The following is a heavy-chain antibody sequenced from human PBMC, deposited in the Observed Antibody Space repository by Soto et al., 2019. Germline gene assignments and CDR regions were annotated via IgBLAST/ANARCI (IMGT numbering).Heavy chain of an antibody. Sequence: SETLSLTCAVSGGSISSGGYSWSWIRQPPGKGLEWIGYIYHSGSTYYNPSLKSRVTISVDRSKNQFSLKLSSVTAADTAVYYCARGDMQLVPGYWGKGTLVTVSS. D-gene: IGHD6-6*01. CDR2: IYHSGST. V-gene: IGHV4-30-2*01. CDR1: GGSISSGGYS. J-gene: IGHJ4*02. CDR3: ARGDMQLVPGY.